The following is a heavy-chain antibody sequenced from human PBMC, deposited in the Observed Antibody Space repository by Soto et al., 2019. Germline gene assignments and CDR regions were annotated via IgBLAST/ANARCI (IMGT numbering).Heavy chain of an antibody. CDR2: IKQDGSEK. CDR1: GFTFSSYV. J-gene: IGHJ4*02. D-gene: IGHD6-19*01. Sequence: GGSLRLSCAASGFTFSSYVMSWVRQAPGKGLEWVANIKQDGSEKYYVDSVKGRFTISRDNAKNSLYLQMNSLRAEDTAVYYCAYSSGWYSITSYFDYWGQGTLVTVSS. CDR3: AYSSGWYSITSYFDY. V-gene: IGHV3-7*01.